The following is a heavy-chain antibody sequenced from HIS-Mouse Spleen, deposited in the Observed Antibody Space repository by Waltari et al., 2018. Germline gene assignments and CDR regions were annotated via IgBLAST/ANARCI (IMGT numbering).Heavy chain of an antibody. V-gene: IGHV4-39*07. D-gene: IGHD1-26*01. CDR1: GGSISSSSYY. CDR3: AREPMPVGAFDY. CDR2: IYYSGST. Sequence: QLQLQESGPGLVTPSETLSLTCTVSGGSISSSSYYWGWIRQPPGKGLEWIGSIYYSGSTYYNPSLKSRVTISVDTSKNQFSLKLSSVTAADTAVYYCAREPMPVGAFDYWGQGTLVTVSS. J-gene: IGHJ4*02.